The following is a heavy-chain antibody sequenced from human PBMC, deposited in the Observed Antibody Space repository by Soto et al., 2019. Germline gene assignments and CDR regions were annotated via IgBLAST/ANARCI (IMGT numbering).Heavy chain of an antibody. V-gene: IGHV6-1*01. D-gene: IGHD6-13*01. CDR1: GDSVSSNSAA. CDR3: ARELGSSWYWFDP. J-gene: IGHJ5*02. Sequence: PSQTLSLTCAISGDSVSSNSAAWNWTRQSPSRGLEWLGRTYYRSKWYNDYAVSVKSRITINPDTSKNQFSLQLNSVTPEDTAVYYCARELGSSWYWFDPWGQGTLVTVSS. CDR2: TYYRSKWYN.